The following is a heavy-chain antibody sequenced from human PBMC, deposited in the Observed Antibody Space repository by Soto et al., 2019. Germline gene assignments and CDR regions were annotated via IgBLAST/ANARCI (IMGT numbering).Heavy chain of an antibody. CDR3: ARGRYGDY. J-gene: IGHJ4*02. D-gene: IGHD3-10*01. CDR2: ISAHNGNT. V-gene: IGHV1-18*01. Sequence: QVHLVQSGAEVKKPGASVKVSCKGSGYTFTSYGITWVRQAPGQGLEWTGWISAHNGNTDYAQRQQGRVTGKIYTSTSRAYMEMKMLRSADTAVYYCARGRYGDYWGKGALVTFSS. CDR1: GYTFTSYG.